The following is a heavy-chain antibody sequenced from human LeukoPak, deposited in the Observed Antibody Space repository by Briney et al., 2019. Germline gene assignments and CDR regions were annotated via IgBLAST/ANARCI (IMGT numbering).Heavy chain of an antibody. V-gene: IGHV1-2*02. CDR2: INSKRGGT. J-gene: IGHJ4*02. CDR1: GYTFTDYY. D-gene: IGHD3-3*01. Sequence: ASVKVSCKASGYTFTDYYMHWVRQAPGQGLEWMGWINSKRGGTNYALKFQGRVTMTRDTSISTGYMELSSLRSDDTAIYYCARDVFGWRFKDGFDYWGQGTLVTVSS. CDR3: ARDVFGWRFKDGFDY.